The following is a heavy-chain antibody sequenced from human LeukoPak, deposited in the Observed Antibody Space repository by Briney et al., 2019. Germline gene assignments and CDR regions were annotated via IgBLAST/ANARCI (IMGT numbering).Heavy chain of an antibody. CDR1: GFTFSSYA. Sequence: GRSLRLSCAASGFTFSSYAMHWVRQAPGKGLEWVAVISYDGSNKYYADSVKGRFTISRDNSKNTLYLQMNSLRAEDTAVYYCAREEAAAGYYFDYWGQGTLVTVSS. CDR2: ISYDGSNK. D-gene: IGHD6-13*01. V-gene: IGHV3-30*04. J-gene: IGHJ4*02. CDR3: AREEAAAGYYFDY.